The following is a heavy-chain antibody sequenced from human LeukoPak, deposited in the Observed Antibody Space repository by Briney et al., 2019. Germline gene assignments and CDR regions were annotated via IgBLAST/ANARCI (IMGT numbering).Heavy chain of an antibody. CDR2: ISSSGGST. Sequence: GGSLRLSCAASGFTFSSYAMSWVRQAPGKGLEWVSGISSSGGSTYYADFVKGRFTISRDNSKNTLYLQMNSLRAEDTAIYYCAKRPRDSSGYYKCFESWGQGTLVTVFS. CDR3: AKRPRDSSGYYKCFES. V-gene: IGHV3-23*01. CDR1: GFTFSSYA. D-gene: IGHD3-22*01. J-gene: IGHJ4*02.